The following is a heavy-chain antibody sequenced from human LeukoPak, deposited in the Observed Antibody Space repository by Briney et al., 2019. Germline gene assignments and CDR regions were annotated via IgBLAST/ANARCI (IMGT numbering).Heavy chain of an antibody. CDR3: AKDFSSGWYLDY. Sequence: GRSLRLSCAASGFTFSSYGMHWVRQAPGKGLEWVAVIWYDGSNKYYADSVKGRFTISRDNSKNTLYLQMNSLRAEDTAVYYCAKDFSSGWYLDYWGQGTLVTVSS. V-gene: IGHV3-33*06. CDR2: IWYDGSNK. J-gene: IGHJ4*02. D-gene: IGHD6-19*01. CDR1: GFTFSSYG.